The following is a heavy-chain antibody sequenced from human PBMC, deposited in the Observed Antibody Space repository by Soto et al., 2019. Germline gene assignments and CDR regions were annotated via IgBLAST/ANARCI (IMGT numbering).Heavy chain of an antibody. D-gene: IGHD5-18*01. CDR3: ARGSTAMVMNAFDI. V-gene: IGHV4-34*01. Sequence: SETLSLTCAVYGGSFSGYYWSWIRQPPGKGLEWIGEINHSGSTNYNPSLKSRVTISVDTSKNQFSLKLSSVTAADTAVYYCARGSTAMVMNAFDIWGQGTMVTGSS. CDR2: INHSGST. CDR1: GGSFSGYY. J-gene: IGHJ3*02.